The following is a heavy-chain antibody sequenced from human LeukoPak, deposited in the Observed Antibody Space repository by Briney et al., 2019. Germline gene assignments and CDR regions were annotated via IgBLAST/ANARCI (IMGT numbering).Heavy chain of an antibody. CDR2: ISGSGGNT. D-gene: IGHD6-13*01. CDR3: AKDYSSSWFNWFGP. Sequence: GSLRLSCAASGFTFSSYAMSWVRQAPGKGLEWVSAISGSGGNTQYADSVEGRFTISRDNSKNTLYLQMNSLRAEDTAVYYCAKDYSSSWFNWFGPWGQGTLVTVSS. V-gene: IGHV3-23*01. J-gene: IGHJ5*02. CDR1: GFTFSSYA.